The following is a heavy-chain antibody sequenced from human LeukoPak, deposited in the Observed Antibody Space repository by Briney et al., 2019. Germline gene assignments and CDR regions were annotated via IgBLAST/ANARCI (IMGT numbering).Heavy chain of an antibody. CDR3: ARAFVPVAAPDGFDY. CDR2: IDANSGGT. D-gene: IGHD6-19*01. Sequence: ASVKVSCKASGYTFTGFYMHWVRQAPGQGLEWMGWIDANSGGTKYAQNFQGRDTMTRDTSIGTAYMELSRLRSDDTAVYYCARAFVPVAAPDGFDYWGQGTLVTVSS. V-gene: IGHV1-2*02. CDR1: GYTFTGFY. J-gene: IGHJ4*02.